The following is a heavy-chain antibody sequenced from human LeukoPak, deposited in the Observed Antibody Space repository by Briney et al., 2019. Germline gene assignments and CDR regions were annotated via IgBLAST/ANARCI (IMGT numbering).Heavy chain of an antibody. J-gene: IGHJ6*03. Sequence: SETLSLTCTVSGGSISSYYWSWIRQPPGKGLEWIGYIYHSGSTHYNPSLKSRVTISVDTSKNQFSLKVNSVTAAGTAEYFCARDETYSSDWQPNHSYYYMDVWGKGTTVIVSS. V-gene: IGHV4-59*12. CDR3: ARDETYSSDWQPNHSYYYMDV. CDR1: GGSISSYY. CDR2: IYHSGST. D-gene: IGHD6-19*01.